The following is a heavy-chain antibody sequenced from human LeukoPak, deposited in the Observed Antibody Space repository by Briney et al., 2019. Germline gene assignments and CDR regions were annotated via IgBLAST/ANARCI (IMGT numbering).Heavy chain of an antibody. J-gene: IGHJ3*02. CDR3: ARGPPYYYGSGSSLRGAFDI. CDR1: GFTFDDYG. CDR2: INWNGGST. D-gene: IGHD3-10*01. Sequence: GGSLRLSCAASGFTFDDYGMSWVRQAPGKGLEWVSGINWNGGSTGYADSVKGRLTISRDNAKNSLYLQMNSLRAEDTALYYCARGPPYYYGSGSSLRGAFDIWGQGTMVTVSS. V-gene: IGHV3-20*04.